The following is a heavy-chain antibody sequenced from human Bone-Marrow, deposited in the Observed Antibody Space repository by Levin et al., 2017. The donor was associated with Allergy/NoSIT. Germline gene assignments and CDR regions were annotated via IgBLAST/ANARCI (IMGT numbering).Heavy chain of an antibody. V-gene: IGHV1-46*04. J-gene: IGHJ6*02. Sequence: GGSLRLSCKASENTFTSYYIHWVRQAPGQGLEWMGIMNPRSGSTTYAQKLQGRVTMTRDTSTSTVYMELSNLISDDTAVYYCARDQPPDSYTPYGMDVWGQGSTVTVSS. D-gene: IGHD1-14*01. CDR3: ARDQPPDSYTPYGMDV. CDR2: MNPRSGST. CDR1: ENTFTSYY.